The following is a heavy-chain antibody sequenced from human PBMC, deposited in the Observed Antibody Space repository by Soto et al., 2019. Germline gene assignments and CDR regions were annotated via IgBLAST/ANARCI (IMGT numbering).Heavy chain of an antibody. V-gene: IGHV1-46*03. CDR2: IKPGGGGT. J-gene: IGHJ4*02. D-gene: IGHD3-10*01. CDR3: ARNLWYADY. Sequence: QVQLVQSGAEVKKPGASVKVSCKASGYTFTAYYIHWVRQAPGQGLEWLGIIKPGGGGTSYAQKFQGRVTMTRDTSTTTVYMELSSLRSEDTAVYYCARNLWYADYWGQGTLVTVSS. CDR1: GYTFTAYY.